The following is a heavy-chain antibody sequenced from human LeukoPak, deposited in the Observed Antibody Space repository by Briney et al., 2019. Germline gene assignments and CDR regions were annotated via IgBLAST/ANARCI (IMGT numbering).Heavy chain of an antibody. J-gene: IGHJ4*02. CDR2: ISAYNGNT. Sequence: GASVKVSCKASGYTFTSYGISWVRQAPGQGLEWMGWISAYNGNTSYAQKFQGRVTMTTDTSTTTAYMDLRSLRSDDTAVYYCARGYSSGWGYYFDYWGQGTLVTVSS. D-gene: IGHD6-19*01. V-gene: IGHV1-18*01. CDR3: ARGYSSGWGYYFDY. CDR1: GYTFTSYG.